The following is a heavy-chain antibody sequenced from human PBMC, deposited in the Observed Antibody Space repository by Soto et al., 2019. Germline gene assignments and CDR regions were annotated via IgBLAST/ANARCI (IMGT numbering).Heavy chain of an antibody. CDR1: GFNVSSNY. V-gene: IGHV3-53*01. CDR3: TRHGGSSSWYSPPYYYYGMDV. Sequence: EVQLVESGGGLIQPGGSLRLSCAASGFNVSSNYMSWVRQAPGKGLEWVSVIYSGGTTYYADSVKGRFTISRDNSKNTLYLQMNTLRAEDTAVYYCTRHGGSSSWYSPPYYYYGMDVWGQGTAVTVSS. CDR2: IYSGGTT. J-gene: IGHJ6*02. D-gene: IGHD6-13*01.